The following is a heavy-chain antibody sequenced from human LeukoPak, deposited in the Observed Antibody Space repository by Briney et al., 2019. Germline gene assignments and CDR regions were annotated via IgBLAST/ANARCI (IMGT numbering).Heavy chain of an antibody. V-gene: IGHV3-23*01. CDR2: ISGSGGST. CDR3: AEARTERGVGFDY. J-gene: IGHJ4*02. Sequence: GGSLRLSCAASGFTFSSYAMSWVRQAPGKGLEWVSAISGSGGSTYYADSVKGRFTISRDNSKNTLYLQMNSLRAEDTAVYYCAEARTERGVGFDYWGQGTLVTVSS. CDR1: GFTFSSYA. D-gene: IGHD2-8*02.